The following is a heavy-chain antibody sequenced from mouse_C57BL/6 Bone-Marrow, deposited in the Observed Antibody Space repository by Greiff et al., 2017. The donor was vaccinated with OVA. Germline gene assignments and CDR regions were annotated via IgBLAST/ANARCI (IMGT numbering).Heavy chain of an antibody. CDR3: ARVPLYYYGSSGDY. CDR2: IHPNSGST. CDR1: GYTFTSYW. D-gene: IGHD1-1*01. Sequence: QVQLKQPGAELVKPGASVKLSCKASGYTFTSYWMHWVKQRPGQGLEWIGMIHPNSGSTNYNEKFKSKATLTVDKSSSTAYMQLSSLTSEDSAVYYCARVPLYYYGSSGDYWGQGTTLTVSS. V-gene: IGHV1-64*01. J-gene: IGHJ2*01.